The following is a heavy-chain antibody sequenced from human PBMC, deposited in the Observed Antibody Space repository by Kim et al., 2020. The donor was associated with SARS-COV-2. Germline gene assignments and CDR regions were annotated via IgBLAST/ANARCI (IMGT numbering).Heavy chain of an antibody. J-gene: IGHJ3*01. CDR2: ISASGGSV. CDR1: GFSFRSFT. Sequence: GGSLRLSCEASGFSFRSFTMTWVRQAPGKGLQWVSAISASGGSVCFSDSVKGRFTVSRDNSKNTLSLHMSNLRGEDTALYYCAKLWTSGYDWGALDVWGQGTMVTVSS. D-gene: IGHD5-12*01. V-gene: IGHV3-23*01. CDR3: AKLWTSGYDWGALDV.